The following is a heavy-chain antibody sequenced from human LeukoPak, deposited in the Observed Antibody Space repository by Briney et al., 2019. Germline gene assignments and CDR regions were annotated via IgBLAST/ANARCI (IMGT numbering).Heavy chain of an antibody. Sequence: GGSLRLSCAASGFTFSFYTMNWVRQAPGKGLEWVSYVSSTSNSLSYADSVKGRFTISRDNTKNSLYLQMSSLRVEDTAVYYCASAPLGSTRPWGQGTLVTVSS. CDR1: GFTFSFYT. CDR3: ASAPLGSTRP. CDR2: VSSTSNSL. J-gene: IGHJ5*02. D-gene: IGHD1-26*01. V-gene: IGHV3-48*04.